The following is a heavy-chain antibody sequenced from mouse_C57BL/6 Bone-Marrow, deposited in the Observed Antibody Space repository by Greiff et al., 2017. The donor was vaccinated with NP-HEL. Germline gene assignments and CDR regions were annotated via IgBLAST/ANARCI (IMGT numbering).Heavy chain of an antibody. CDR3: ARDYYGSSSAY. D-gene: IGHD1-1*01. CDR1: GFTFSSYA. CDR2: ISAGGSYT. Sequence: EVQLVESGGGLVKPGGSLKLSCAASGFTFSSYAMSWVRQTPEKRLEWVATISAGGSYTYYPDNVKGRFTISRDNAKNNLYLQMSHLKSEDTAMYYCARDYYGSSSAYWGQGTTLTVSS. V-gene: IGHV5-4*01. J-gene: IGHJ2*01.